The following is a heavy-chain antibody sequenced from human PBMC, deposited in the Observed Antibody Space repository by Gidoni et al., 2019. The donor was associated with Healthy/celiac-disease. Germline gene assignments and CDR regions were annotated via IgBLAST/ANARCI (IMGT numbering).Heavy chain of an antibody. J-gene: IGHJ4*02. CDR2: IYYSGST. V-gene: IGHV4-39*01. CDR3: ARQRYSSSSGPDY. Sequence: QLQLQESGPGLVKPSETLSLTRTVSGGSISSSSYYWGWIRQPPGKGLEWIGSIYYSGSTYYNPSLKSRVTISVDTSKNQFSLKLSSVTAADTAVYYCARQRYSSSSGPDYWGQGTLVTVSS. D-gene: IGHD6-6*01. CDR1: GGSISSSSYY.